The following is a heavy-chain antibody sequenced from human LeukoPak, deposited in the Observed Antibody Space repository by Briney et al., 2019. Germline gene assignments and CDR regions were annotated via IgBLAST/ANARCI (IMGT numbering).Heavy chain of an antibody. CDR3: AREKTLVVPSAPRTPYWFDP. Sequence: ASVKVSCKASGYTFITYYMRWVRQAPGQGLEWMGIINPSGGSTSYAQKFQGRVTMTRDKSTSTVYMELSSLRSEDTAVYYCAREKTLVVPSAPRTPYWFDPWGQGTLVTVSS. J-gene: IGHJ5*02. CDR2: INPSGGST. D-gene: IGHD2-2*01. CDR1: GYTFITYY. V-gene: IGHV1-46*01.